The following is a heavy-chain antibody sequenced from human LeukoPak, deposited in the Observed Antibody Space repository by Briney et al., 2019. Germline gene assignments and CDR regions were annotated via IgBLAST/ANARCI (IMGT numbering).Heavy chain of an antibody. CDR2: IYYSGST. Sequence: SETLSLTCTVSGGSISSYYWSWIRQPPGKGLEWIGYIYYSGSTNYNPSLKSRVTISVDTSKNQFSLKLSSVTAADTAVYYCAGDDDFRGFDYWGQGTLVTVSS. J-gene: IGHJ4*02. CDR3: AGDDDFRGFDY. CDR1: GGSISSYY. D-gene: IGHD2-21*02. V-gene: IGHV4-59*01.